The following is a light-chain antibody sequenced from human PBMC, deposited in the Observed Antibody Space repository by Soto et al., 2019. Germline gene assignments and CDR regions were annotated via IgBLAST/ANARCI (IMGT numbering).Light chain of an antibody. J-gene: IGLJ2*01. Sequence: ALTQPASVSGSPGQSITISCTGTSSDVGGYNYVSWYQQHPGKAPKLMIYEVSNRPSGVSNRFSGSKSGNTASLTISGLQAEDEADYHCSSFTSSSTVVFGGGTKLTVL. V-gene: IGLV2-14*01. CDR2: EVS. CDR1: SSDVGGYNY. CDR3: SSFTSSSTVV.